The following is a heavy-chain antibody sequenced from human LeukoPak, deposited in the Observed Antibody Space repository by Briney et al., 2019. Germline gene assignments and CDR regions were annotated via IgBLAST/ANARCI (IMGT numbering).Heavy chain of an antibody. V-gene: IGHV1-2*04. Sequence: ASVKVSCKASGYTFTGFYMHWVRQAPGQGLEWMGWINPNSGGTNYAQKFQGWVTTTRDTSISTAYMELSRLRSDDTAVYYCARSYGDSDFDYWGQGTLVTVSS. CDR2: INPNSGGT. J-gene: IGHJ4*02. D-gene: IGHD4-17*01. CDR3: ARSYGDSDFDY. CDR1: GYTFTGFY.